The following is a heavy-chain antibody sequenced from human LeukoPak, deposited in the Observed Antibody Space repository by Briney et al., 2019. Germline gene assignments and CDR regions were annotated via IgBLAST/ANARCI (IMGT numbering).Heavy chain of an antibody. V-gene: IGHV1-69*04. Sequence: SVKVSCKAAGGTFSSYAISWVRQAPGQGLEWMGRIIPILGIANYAQKFQGRVTITADKSTSTAYMELSSLRSEDTAVYYCASDNYYDSSGSDYWGQGTLVTVSS. CDR3: ASDNYYDSSGSDY. D-gene: IGHD3-22*01. CDR2: IIPILGIA. J-gene: IGHJ4*02. CDR1: GGTFSSYA.